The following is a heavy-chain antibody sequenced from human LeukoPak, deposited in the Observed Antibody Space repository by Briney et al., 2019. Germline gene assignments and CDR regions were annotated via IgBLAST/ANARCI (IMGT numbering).Heavy chain of an antibody. J-gene: IGHJ5*02. V-gene: IGHV4-31*03. CDR1: GGSISSGGYY. Sequence: SQTLSLTCTVSGGSISSGGYYWSWIRQHPGKGLEWIGYIYYSGSTYYNPSLKSRVTISVDTSKNQFSLKLSSVTVADTAVYYCARLRPLGWFDPWGQGTLVTVSS. CDR2: IYYSGST. CDR3: ARLRPLGWFDP.